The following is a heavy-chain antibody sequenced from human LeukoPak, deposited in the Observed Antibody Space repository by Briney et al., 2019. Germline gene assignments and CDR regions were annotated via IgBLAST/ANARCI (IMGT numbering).Heavy chain of an antibody. V-gene: IGHV3-7*01. J-gene: IGHJ4*02. CDR2: IREDGSEQ. D-gene: IGHD6-13*01. CDR1: GFTFSVYW. Sequence: GGSLRLSCAASGFTFSVYWMTWVRQAPGKGLEWVANIREDGSEQYYVDSVRGRFTISRDNAKNSLYLQMNSLRAEDAAVYYCARDSYTSSWWSYWGQGTLVAVSS. CDR3: ARDSYTSSWWSY.